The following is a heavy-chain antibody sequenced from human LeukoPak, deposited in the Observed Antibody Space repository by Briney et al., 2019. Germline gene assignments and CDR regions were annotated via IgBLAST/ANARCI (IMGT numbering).Heavy chain of an antibody. CDR1: GYTFTGYH. CDR3: ARAEITMVRGVSSY. J-gene: IGHJ4*02. Sequence: ASVKVSCKASGYTFTGYHMHWVRQAPGQGLEWMGWINSNSGGTNYAQKFQGRVTMTRDTSISTAYMELSRLRSDDTAVYYCARAEITMVRGVSSYWGQGTLVTVSS. V-gene: IGHV1-2*02. D-gene: IGHD3-10*01. CDR2: INSNSGGT.